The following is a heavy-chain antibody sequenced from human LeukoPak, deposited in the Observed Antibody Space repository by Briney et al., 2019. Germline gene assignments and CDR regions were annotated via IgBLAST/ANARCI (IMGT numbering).Heavy chain of an antibody. V-gene: IGHV3-33*01. D-gene: IGHD5-18*01. CDR2: IWYDGSNK. J-gene: IGHJ5*02. Sequence: GGSLRLSCAASGFTFSSFGMHWVRQAPGKELEWVAVIWYDGSNKYYADSVKGRFTISRDNSKNTLYLQMNSLRAEDTAVYYCARGIQLWFGNWFDPWGQGTLVTVSS. CDR3: ARGIQLWFGNWFDP. CDR1: GFTFSSFG.